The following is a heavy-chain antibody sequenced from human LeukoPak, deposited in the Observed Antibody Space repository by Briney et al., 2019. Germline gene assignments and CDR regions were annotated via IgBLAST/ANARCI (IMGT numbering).Heavy chain of an antibody. J-gene: IGHJ4*02. CDR2: INPSGGST. CDR1: GYTFTSYY. CDR3: ARDLANGDYVY. Sequence: ASVKVSCKASGYTFTSYYMHWVRQAPGQGLEWMGIINPSGGSTSYAQKFQGRVTITADESTSTAYMELSSLRSEDTAVYYCARDLANGDYVYWGQGTLVTVSS. D-gene: IGHD4-17*01. V-gene: IGHV1-46*01.